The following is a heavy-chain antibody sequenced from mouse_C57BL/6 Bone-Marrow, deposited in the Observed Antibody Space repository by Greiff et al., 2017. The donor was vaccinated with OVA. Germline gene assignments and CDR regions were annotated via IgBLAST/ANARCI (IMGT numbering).Heavy chain of an antibody. V-gene: IGHV1-81*01. CDR2: IYPRSGNT. D-gene: IGHD3-1*01. CDR1: GYTFTSYG. J-gene: IGHJ2*01. Sequence: VQLQQSGAELARPGASVKLSCTASGYTFTSYGISWVKQRPGQGLEWIGEIYPRSGNTYYNETFKGKATLTADKSSSTAYMELRSLASEDSAVYFCARGAKSYFDYWGQGTTLTVSS. CDR3: ARGAKSYFDY.